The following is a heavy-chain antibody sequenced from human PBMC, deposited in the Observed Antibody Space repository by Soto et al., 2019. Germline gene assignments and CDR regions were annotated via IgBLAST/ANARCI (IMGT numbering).Heavy chain of an antibody. CDR3: AGTTSHYWYYMDV. D-gene: IGHD1-7*01. CDR1: GDSFSINNAA. J-gene: IGHJ6*03. CDR2: TYYRSRWYN. V-gene: IGHV6-1*01. Sequence: SQTLSLTCAISGDSFSINNAAWNWIRQSPSRGLEWLGRTYYRSRWYNDYAVSVKSRITVNPDTSKNQFSLQLTSVTPEDTAVYYCAGTTSHYWYYMDVWGKGTTVTVSS.